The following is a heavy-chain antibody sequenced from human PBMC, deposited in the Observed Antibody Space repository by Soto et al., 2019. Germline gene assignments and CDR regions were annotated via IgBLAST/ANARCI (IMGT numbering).Heavy chain of an antibody. D-gene: IGHD3-22*01. V-gene: IGHV3-30*18. CDR1: GFPFGSYG. J-gene: IGHJ4*02. CDR3: TKLAYDGSGSTNPHFDS. Sequence: LGGSLRLSCAASGFPFGSYGMHWVRQAPGKGLEWVAIISYDGGTKHYVDSVKGRFTISRDNSKNTLFLQMSSLRFEDTAVYYCTKLAYDGSGSTNPHFDSWGQGTPVTVSS. CDR2: ISYDGGTK.